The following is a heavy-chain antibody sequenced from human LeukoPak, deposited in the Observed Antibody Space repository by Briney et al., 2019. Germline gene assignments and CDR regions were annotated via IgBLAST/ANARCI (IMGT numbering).Heavy chain of an antibody. J-gene: IGHJ4*02. D-gene: IGHD3-9*01. CDR2: ISSSSSTK. CDR1: GFTFSSYS. Sequence: PGGSLRLSCAASGFTFSSYSMNWVRQAPGKGLEWVSYISSSSSTKYYADSVKGRFTISRDNAKNSLYLQMNSLRAEDTAVYYCARDEGSVRYYDILTGYSRAGYWGQGTLVTVSS. CDR3: ARDEGSVRYYDILTGYSRAGY. V-gene: IGHV3-48*01.